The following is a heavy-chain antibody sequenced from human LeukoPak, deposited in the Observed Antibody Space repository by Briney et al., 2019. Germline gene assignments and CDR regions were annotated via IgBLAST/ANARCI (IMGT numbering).Heavy chain of an antibody. D-gene: IGHD3-10*01. CDR1: GFTFSDYY. V-gene: IGHV3-11*04. Sequence: PGGSLRLSCAASGFTFSDYYMSWIRQAPGKGLEWVSYISSSGSTIYYADSVEGRFTISRDNAKNSLYLQMNSLRAEDTAVYYCARAGNYYGRHTNWFDPWGQGTLVTVSS. CDR2: ISSSGSTI. CDR3: ARAGNYYGRHTNWFDP. J-gene: IGHJ5*02.